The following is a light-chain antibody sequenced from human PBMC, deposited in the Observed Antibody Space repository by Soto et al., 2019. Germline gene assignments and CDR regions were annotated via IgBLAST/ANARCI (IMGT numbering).Light chain of an antibody. V-gene: IGLV2-14*01. CDR3: SSYATTRALV. Sequence: QSALTQPASVSGSPGQSITISCTGSSGDVGGYNYVSWYQQYPGEVPKLMIYEVSNRPSGVSDRFSGSKSGNTASLTISGLQAEDEADYYCSSYATTRALVFGSGTKLTVL. J-gene: IGLJ1*01. CDR2: EVS. CDR1: SGDVGGYNY.